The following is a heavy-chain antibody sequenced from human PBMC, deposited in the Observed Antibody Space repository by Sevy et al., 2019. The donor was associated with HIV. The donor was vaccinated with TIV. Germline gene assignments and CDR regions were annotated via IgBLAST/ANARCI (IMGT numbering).Heavy chain of an antibody. D-gene: IGHD1-1*01. CDR1: GYTFTGYY. Sequence: ASVKVSCKASGYTFTGYYMHWVRQAPGQGLEWMGWINPNSGGTNYAQKFQGRVTMTRDTSISTAYMELSRLRSDDTAVYYCARDPPLGTTGTIQDDYWGQRTLVTVSS. CDR2: INPNSGGT. CDR3: ARDPPLGTTGTIQDDY. J-gene: IGHJ4*02. V-gene: IGHV1-2*02.